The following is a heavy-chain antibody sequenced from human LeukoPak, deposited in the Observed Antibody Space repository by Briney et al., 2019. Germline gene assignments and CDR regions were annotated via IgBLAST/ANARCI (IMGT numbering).Heavy chain of an antibody. D-gene: IGHD6-13*01. Sequence: ASVKVSCKASGYTFTSYYMHWVRQAPGQGLEWMGIINPSGGSTSYAQKFQGRVTMTRDTSTSTVYMELSSLRSEDTAVYYCARDGVFAIREDSSSWSYYYYGMDVWGQGTTVTVSS. CDR3: ARDGVFAIREDSSSWSYYYYGMDV. CDR1: GYTFTSYY. CDR2: INPSGGST. J-gene: IGHJ6*02. V-gene: IGHV1-46*01.